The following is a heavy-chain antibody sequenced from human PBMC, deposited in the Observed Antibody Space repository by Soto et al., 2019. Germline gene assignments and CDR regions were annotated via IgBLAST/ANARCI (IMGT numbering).Heavy chain of an antibody. CDR3: ASATRSSCYERRNNCFDP. V-gene: IGHV4-34*01. CDR2: INHSGST. Sequence: PXXTLSLSCAAYGLSFSRYSLSWVPQPPGKGLGWIGEINHSGSTNYNPSPKSRVTISADTSKNQFTPKQSPVTAADTDVYYFASATRSSCYERRNNCFDPWGQGTLVTVSS. J-gene: IGHJ5*02. CDR1: GLSFSRYS. D-gene: IGHD2-2*01.